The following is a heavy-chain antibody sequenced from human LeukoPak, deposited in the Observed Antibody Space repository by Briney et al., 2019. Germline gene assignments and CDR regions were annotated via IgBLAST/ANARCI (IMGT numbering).Heavy chain of an antibody. CDR2: INSDGSST. V-gene: IGHV3-74*01. D-gene: IGHD6-13*01. CDR3: AKTLFPQQLILVYDI. CDR1: GFTFSSYW. J-gene: IGHJ3*02. Sequence: GGSLRLSCAASGFTFSSYWMHWVRQAPGKGLVWVSRINSDGSSTSYADSVKGRFTISRDNSKNTVYLQMNSLGVEDTAVYYCAKTLFPQQLILVYDIWGRGTMVTVSS.